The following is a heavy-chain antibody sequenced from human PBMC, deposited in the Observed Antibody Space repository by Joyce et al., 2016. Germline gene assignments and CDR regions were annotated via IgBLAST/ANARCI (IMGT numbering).Heavy chain of an antibody. Sequence: QLLLQESGPGLVKTSQTLSLTCAVSGDSFTTGGYAWNWIRQPPGKGREWIGDIYHSGNTHFTPSLQSRVTISLDRSKSQFSLKLGSVTAADTAVYYCARAPRGPGYFDAWGQGTLVTVSS. V-gene: IGHV4-30-2*01. CDR2: IYHSGNT. CDR1: GDSFTTGGYA. J-gene: IGHJ4*02. CDR3: ARAPRGPGYFDA. D-gene: IGHD3-10*01.